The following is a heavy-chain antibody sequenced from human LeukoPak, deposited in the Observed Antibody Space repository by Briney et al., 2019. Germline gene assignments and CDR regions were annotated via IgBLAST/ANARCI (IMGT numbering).Heavy chain of an antibody. V-gene: IGHV3-23*01. J-gene: IGHJ4*02. D-gene: IGHD3-22*01. CDR1: GFPFSSYG. Sequence: QTGGSLRLSCAASGFPFSSYGMSWVRQAPGKGLEWVSGICGSIISTYYADSVKGRFTISRDNSKNTLYLQMNSLRAEDTAVYYCAKAQFPYYSDGSGYPLDYWGQGTLVTVSS. CDR2: ICGSIIST. CDR3: AKAQFPYYSDGSGYPLDY.